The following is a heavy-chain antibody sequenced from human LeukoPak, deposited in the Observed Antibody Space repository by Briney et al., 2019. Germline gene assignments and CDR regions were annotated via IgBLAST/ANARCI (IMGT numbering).Heavy chain of an antibody. V-gene: IGHV4-59*07. D-gene: IGHD5-18*01. CDR2: IFYSGRT. Sequence: SDTLSLTCTVSGLSLSTYYWRCIRHSPGKGLEWIGHIFYSGRTSYNLSLKSRVTISIDTPTNHFSLILKSVSAADTPVYLFPSAGEGNTAMDLDYWGRGTLVTVSS. CDR1: GLSLSTYY. CDR3: PSAGEGNTAMDLDY. J-gene: IGHJ4*02.